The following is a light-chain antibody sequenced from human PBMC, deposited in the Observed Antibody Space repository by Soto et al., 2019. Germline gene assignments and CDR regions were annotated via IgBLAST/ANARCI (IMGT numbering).Light chain of an antibody. V-gene: IGKV3-20*01. CDR2: GAS. CDR1: QSVSSSY. CDR3: QQYGGSPPT. J-gene: IGKJ3*01. Sequence: EIVLTQSPGTLSLSPWERATLSCRASQSVSSSYLAWYQQKPGQAPRLLIYGASSRATGIPDRFSGSGSGTDFTLTISRLEPDDFAVYYCQQYGGSPPTFGPGTKVDIK.